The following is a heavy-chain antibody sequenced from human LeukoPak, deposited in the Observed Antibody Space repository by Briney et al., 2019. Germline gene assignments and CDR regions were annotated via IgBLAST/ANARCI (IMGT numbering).Heavy chain of an antibody. CDR3: TTPYSSSSPFYYYYYYYMDV. CDR2: IKSKTDGGTT. V-gene: IGHV3-15*01. J-gene: IGHJ6*03. CDR1: GFTFSNAW. D-gene: IGHD6-6*01. Sequence: GGSLRLSCAASGFTFSNAWMSWVRQAPGKGLEWVGRIKSKTDGGTTDYAAPVKGRFTISRDDSKNTLYLQMNSLKTEDTAVYYCTTPYSSSSPFYYYYYYYMDVWGKGTTVTVSS.